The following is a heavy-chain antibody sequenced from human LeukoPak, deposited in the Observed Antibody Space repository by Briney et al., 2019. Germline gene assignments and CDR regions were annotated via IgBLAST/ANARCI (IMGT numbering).Heavy chain of an antibody. V-gene: IGHV1-46*01. CDR1: GYTFTSYY. D-gene: IGHD3-3*01. CDR2: INPRGGST. J-gene: IGHJ5*02. CDR3: ARDVTYDFWSGYWFDP. Sequence: ASVKVSCKASGYTFTSYYMHWVRQAPGQGLEGMGIINPRGGSTSYAQKFQGRVTMTRDTSTSTVYMELSSLRSEDTAVYHCARDVTYDFWSGYWFDPWGQGTLVTVSS.